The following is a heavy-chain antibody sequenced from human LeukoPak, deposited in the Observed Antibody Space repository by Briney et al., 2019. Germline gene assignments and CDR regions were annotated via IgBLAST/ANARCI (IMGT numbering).Heavy chain of an antibody. CDR3: ATQRQYYYDSSGGALDY. CDR1: GYTFTGYY. V-gene: IGHV1-2*02. J-gene: IGHJ4*02. Sequence: GASVKVSCKASGYTFTGYYMHWVRRAPGQGLEWMGWINPNSGGTNYAQKFQGRVTMTRDTSISTAYMELSRLRSDDTAVYYCATQRQYYYDSSGGALDYWGQGTLVTVSS. D-gene: IGHD3-22*01. CDR2: INPNSGGT.